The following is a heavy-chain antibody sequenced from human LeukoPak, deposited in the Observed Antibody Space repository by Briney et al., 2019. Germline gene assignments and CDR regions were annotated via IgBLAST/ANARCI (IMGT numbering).Heavy chain of an antibody. J-gene: IGHJ6*02. D-gene: IGHD3-9*01. Sequence: PGGSLRLSCAASGFTFSSYSMNWVRQAPGKGLEWVSSISSSSSYIYYADSVKGRFTISRDNAKNSLYLQMNSLRAEDTAVYYCARARLTGYSRYYYYGMDVWGQGTTVTVSS. V-gene: IGHV3-21*01. CDR1: GFTFSSYS. CDR3: ARARLTGYSRYYYYGMDV. CDR2: ISSSSSYI.